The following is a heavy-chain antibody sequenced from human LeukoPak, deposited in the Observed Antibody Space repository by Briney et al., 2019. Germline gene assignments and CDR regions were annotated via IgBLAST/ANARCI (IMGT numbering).Heavy chain of an antibody. J-gene: IGHJ4*02. CDR1: GYTFTGYY. CDR2: INPNSGGT. V-gene: IGHV1-2*02. Sequence: GASVKVSCKASGYTFTGYYMHWVRQAPGQGLEWMGWINPNSGGTNYAQKFQGRVTMTRDTSISTAYMELSRLRSDDTAVYYCARELHYYYDSSGYSCYFDYWGQGTLVTVSS. CDR3: ARELHYYYDSSGYSCYFDY. D-gene: IGHD3-22*01.